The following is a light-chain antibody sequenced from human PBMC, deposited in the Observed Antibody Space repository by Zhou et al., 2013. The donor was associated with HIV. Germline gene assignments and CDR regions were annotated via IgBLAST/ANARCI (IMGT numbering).Light chain of an antibody. Sequence: EIVLTQSPATLSLSPGERATLSCRASESVPNNYLAWYQHKPGQAPRFLIYDASNRATGIPARFSGSGSGTDFTLTISSLEPEDFAVYYCQQKAFGGGTKVEIK. J-gene: IGKJ4*01. V-gene: IGKV3-11*01. CDR3: QQKA. CDR1: ESVPNNY. CDR2: DAS.